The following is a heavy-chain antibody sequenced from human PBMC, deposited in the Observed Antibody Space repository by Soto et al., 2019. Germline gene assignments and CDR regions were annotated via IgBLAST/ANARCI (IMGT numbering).Heavy chain of an antibody. J-gene: IGHJ6*02. CDR3: TRGSFLEWSYMDV. Sequence: RASVKVSCKASGYTFDRYYMHWVRQAPGQGLEWMGMINPNGDITSYEQKFQGRVTMTRDTSTSTLYMELNSLRSDDTAMYYCTRGSFLEWSYMDVWGQGTTVTVS. CDR2: INPNGDIT. D-gene: IGHD3-3*01. V-gene: IGHV1-46*02. CDR1: GYTFDRYY.